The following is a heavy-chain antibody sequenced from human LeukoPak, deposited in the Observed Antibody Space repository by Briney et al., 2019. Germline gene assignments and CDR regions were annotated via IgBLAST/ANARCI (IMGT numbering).Heavy chain of an antibody. CDR2: IRSKANSYAT. D-gene: IGHD3-16*01. V-gene: IGHV3-73*01. J-gene: IGHJ4*02. CDR1: GFTFSGSA. Sequence: GGSLRLSCAASGFTFSGSAIHWVRQASGKGLEWVGRIRSKANSYATECGASVKGRFTISRDDSKNTAYLQMNSLRDEDTAVYYCARDFVNMITFEAEGFDYWGQGTLVTVSS. CDR3: ARDFVNMITFEAEGFDY.